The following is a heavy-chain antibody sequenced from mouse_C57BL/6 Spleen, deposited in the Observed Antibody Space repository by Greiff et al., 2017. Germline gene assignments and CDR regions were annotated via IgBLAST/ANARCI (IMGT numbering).Heavy chain of an antibody. V-gene: IGHV1-61*01. D-gene: IGHD3-2*01. Sequence: QVQLQQPGAELVRPGSSVKLSCKASGYTFTSYWMDWVKQRPGQGLEWIGNIYPSDSETHYNQKFKDRATLTVDKSSSTAYMQLSSLTSEDSAVYYCARRQGYYYAMDYWGQGTSVTVSS. CDR1: GYTFTSYW. CDR3: ARRQGYYYAMDY. J-gene: IGHJ4*01. CDR2: IYPSDSET.